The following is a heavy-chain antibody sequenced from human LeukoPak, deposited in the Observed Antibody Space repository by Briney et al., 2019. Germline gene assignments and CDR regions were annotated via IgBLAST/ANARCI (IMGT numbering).Heavy chain of an antibody. CDR1: GFTFSSYA. Sequence: GGSLRLSCAASGFTFSSYAMSWVRQAPGKGLEWVSAISGSGVGTYYADSVKGRFTISRDNSKNTLYLQMNSLRAEDTAVYYCARDGSYYDSSGWVPTNWGQGTMVTVSS. V-gene: IGHV3-23*01. CDR3: ARDGSYYDSSGWVPTN. J-gene: IGHJ3*01. CDR2: ISGSGVGT. D-gene: IGHD3-22*01.